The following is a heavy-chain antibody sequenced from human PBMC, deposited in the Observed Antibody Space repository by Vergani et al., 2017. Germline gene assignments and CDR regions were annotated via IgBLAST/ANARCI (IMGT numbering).Heavy chain of an antibody. CDR3: ARRVPAAKPSPDYYDYYGMDV. V-gene: IGHV3-30*01. Sequence: QVQLVESGGGVVQPGRSLRLSCAASGFTFSSYAMHWVRQAPGKGLEWVAVISYDGSNKYYADSVKGRFTISRDNSKNTLYLRMNSLRAEDTAVYYCARRVPAAKPSPDYYDYYGMDVWGQGTTVTVSS. CDR2: ISYDGSNK. J-gene: IGHJ6*02. CDR1: GFTFSSYA. D-gene: IGHD2-2*01.